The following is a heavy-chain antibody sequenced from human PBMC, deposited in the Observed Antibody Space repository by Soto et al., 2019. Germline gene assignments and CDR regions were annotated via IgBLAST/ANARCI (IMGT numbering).Heavy chain of an antibody. CDR2: IMPVFRTP. CDR3: ARDNDRPQLGGNYYYILDV. V-gene: IGHV1-69*12. Sequence: QVQLEQSGAEVKKPGSSVKVSCKASGGTFRTAAISWVRQAPGQGLEWMGGIMPVFRTPDYAQKFQGRVTITEDESTNTAYMELSXXRSDDTAVYYCARDNDRPQLGGNYYYILDVWGQGTTITVSS. D-gene: IGHD2-8*01. J-gene: IGHJ6*02. CDR1: GGTFRTAA.